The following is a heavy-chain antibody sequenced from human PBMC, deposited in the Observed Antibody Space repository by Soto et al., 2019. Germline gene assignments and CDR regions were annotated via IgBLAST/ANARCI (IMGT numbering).Heavy chain of an antibody. D-gene: IGHD3-10*02. Sequence: ASVKVSCKASGYTFTGYYMHWVRQAAGQWLEWMGWINPNSGGTNYAQKFQGWVTMTRDTSISTAYMELSRLRSDDTAVYYCERLRVGTPLWSDGIYGKDECGEGTTVTV. J-gene: IGHJ6*02. V-gene: IGHV1-2*04. CDR3: ERLRVGTPLWSDGIYGKDE. CDR1: GYTFTGYY. CDR2: INPNSGGT.